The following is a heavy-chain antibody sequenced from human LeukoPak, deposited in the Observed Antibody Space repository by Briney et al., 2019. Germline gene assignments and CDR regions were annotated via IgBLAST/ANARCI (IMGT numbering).Heavy chain of an antibody. D-gene: IGHD2-15*01. CDR3: AKPTLLSGYFDY. CDR1: GFTFSSYA. Sequence: GGSLRLSCAASGFTFSSYAMDWVRQTPGMGLEWVSAISADGTRAYYAGSVKGRFTISRDNSKNTLFLQMNSLRAEDTAVYYCAKPTLLSGYFDYWGQGTLVTVSS. J-gene: IGHJ4*02. CDR2: ISADGTRA. V-gene: IGHV3-23*01.